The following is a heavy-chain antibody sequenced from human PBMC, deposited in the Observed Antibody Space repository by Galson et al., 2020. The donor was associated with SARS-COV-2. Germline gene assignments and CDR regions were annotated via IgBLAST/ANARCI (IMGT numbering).Heavy chain of an antibody. V-gene: IGHV3-30-3*01. J-gene: IGHJ6*02. CDR3: ASGITVFGVIPLRGGMDV. Sequence: GESLKISCAGSGFTFSNYPMHWVRQAPGKGLEWVAVISYDASNKYYADPVKGRFTISRDNSKSTLYLQMNSLRADDTAIYYCASGITVFGVIPLRGGMDVWGQGTTVTVSS. CDR2: ISYDASNK. CDR1: GFTFSNYP. D-gene: IGHD3-3*01.